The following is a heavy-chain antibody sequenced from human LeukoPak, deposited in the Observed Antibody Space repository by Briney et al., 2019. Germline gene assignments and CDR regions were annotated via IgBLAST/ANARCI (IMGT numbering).Heavy chain of an antibody. CDR2: IYHGGST. D-gene: IGHD4-17*01. CDR1: GGSVTASNW. CDR3: ARGPYGDYRPYYFDN. V-gene: IGHV4-4*02. Sequence: SETLSLTCAVSGGSVTASNWWNWVRETPGKGLEWIGEIYHGGSTSYNPSLKSRVTISVDTFTNHFFLKLSSVTAADTGVYYCARGPYGDYRPYYFDNWGQGTLVTVSS. J-gene: IGHJ4*02.